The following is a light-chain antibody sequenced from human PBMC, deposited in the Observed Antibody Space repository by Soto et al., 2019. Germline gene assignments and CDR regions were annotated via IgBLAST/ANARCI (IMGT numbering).Light chain of an antibody. V-gene: IGKV3-20*01. CDR2: GAS. CDR1: QSVSSSY. CDR3: QQYGSSPPFT. Sequence: EMMLTQSPGTLSLSPGERATLSCRASQSVSSSYLAWYQQRPGQAPRLLIYGASSRATGIPDRFSGSGSGTDFTLTISRLESEDFAVYYCQQYGSSPPFTFGPGTKVDIK. J-gene: IGKJ3*01.